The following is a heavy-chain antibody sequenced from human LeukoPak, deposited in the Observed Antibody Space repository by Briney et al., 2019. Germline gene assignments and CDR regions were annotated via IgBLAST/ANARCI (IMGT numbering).Heavy chain of an antibody. V-gene: IGHV3-74*01. D-gene: IGHD6-19*01. CDR1: GFTFSNYW. J-gene: IGHJ4*02. Sequence: GSLRLSCTASGFTFSNYWMHWVRQAPGKGLVWVSRIQSDGSGKNYADSVKGRFTISRDNAKNTLYLQMNSLRAEDTAVYYCTRATVAADFDDWSQGTLVTVSS. CDR2: IQSDGSGK. CDR3: TRATVAADFDD.